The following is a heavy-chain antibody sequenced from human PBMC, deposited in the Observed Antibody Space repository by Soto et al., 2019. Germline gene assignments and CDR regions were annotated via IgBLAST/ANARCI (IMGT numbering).Heavy chain of an antibody. J-gene: IGHJ4*02. CDR3: AKADIVVVVAATEESYYFDY. D-gene: IGHD2-15*01. Sequence: EVQLVESGGGLVQPGRSLRLSCAASGFTFDDYAMHWVRQAPGKGLEWVSGISWNRGSIGYADSVKGRFTISRDNAKNSLYLHMNSLRAEDTALYYCAKADIVVVVAATEESYYFDYWGQGTLVTVSS. CDR1: GFTFDDYA. V-gene: IGHV3-9*01. CDR2: ISWNRGSI.